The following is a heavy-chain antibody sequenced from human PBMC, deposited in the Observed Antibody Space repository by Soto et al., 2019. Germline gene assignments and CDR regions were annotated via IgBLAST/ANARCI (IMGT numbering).Heavy chain of an antibody. CDR3: ATLYDSSGSDAFDI. Sequence: SETLSLTCAVYGGSFSGYYWSWIRQPPGKGLEWIGEINHSGSTNYNPSLKSRVTISVDTSKNQFSLKLSSVTAAGTAVYYCATLYDSSGSDAFDIWGQGTMGTVSS. CDR2: INHSGST. CDR1: GGSFSGYY. J-gene: IGHJ3*02. D-gene: IGHD3-22*01. V-gene: IGHV4-34*01.